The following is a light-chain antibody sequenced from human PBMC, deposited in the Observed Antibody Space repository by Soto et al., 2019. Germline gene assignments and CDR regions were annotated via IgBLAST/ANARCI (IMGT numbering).Light chain of an antibody. CDR1: QGISNS. J-gene: IGKJ3*01. Sequence: DIQMTQSPSSLSASVGDRVTITCRASQGISNSLAWYQQKPGKVPQLLIYGASTLQTGVPSRFSGSGSGTDFTLTISSLQPEDVATYYCQKYYAALITFGPGTRVHIK. V-gene: IGKV1-27*01. CDR2: GAS. CDR3: QKYYAALIT.